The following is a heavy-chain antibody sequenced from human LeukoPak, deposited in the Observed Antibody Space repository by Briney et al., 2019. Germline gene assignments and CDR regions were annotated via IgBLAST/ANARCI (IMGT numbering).Heavy chain of an antibody. CDR3: AREDFGDYGEESNWFDP. CDR1: GYTLTNYA. J-gene: IGHJ5*02. CDR2: ISGSNGRT. V-gene: IGHV1-18*01. D-gene: IGHD4-17*01. Sequence: ASVSVSCKTSGYTLTNYAISWVRHAPGQGLEWMGWISGSNGRTKYTQKVQDRVTMTKDPPTKSAYMQLRSLRSDDTGVDYCAREDFGDYGEESNWFDPWGQGTLVTVSS.